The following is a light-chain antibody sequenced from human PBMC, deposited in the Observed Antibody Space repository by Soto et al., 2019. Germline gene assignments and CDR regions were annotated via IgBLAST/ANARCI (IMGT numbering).Light chain of an antibody. CDR2: GVT. Sequence: QSALTQPASVSGSPGQSITISCTGTSSDVGGYNYVSWYQQHPGIAPKLLIYGVTNRLSGVSTRLSGSKSGNTASLTIYGLQAEDDADYHCRSYPSASTLLYLFGTGTKVTVL. V-gene: IGLV2-14*01. J-gene: IGLJ1*01. CDR3: RSYPSASTLLYL. CDR1: SSDVGGYNY.